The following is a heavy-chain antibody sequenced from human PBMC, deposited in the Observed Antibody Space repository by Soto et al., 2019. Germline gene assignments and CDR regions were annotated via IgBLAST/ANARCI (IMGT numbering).Heavy chain of an antibody. CDR3: AKTWTPGIATSITPL. CDR2: IYYSGST. D-gene: IGHD6-13*01. J-gene: IGHJ4*02. Sequence: PSETLSLTCTVSGGSISSGGYYWSWIRQHPGKGLEWIGYIYYSGSTYYNPSLKSRVTISVDKSKNQFSLKLSSVTAADTAVYYCAKTWTPGIATSITPLWGQGALVTVS. CDR1: GGSISSGGYY. V-gene: IGHV4-31*09.